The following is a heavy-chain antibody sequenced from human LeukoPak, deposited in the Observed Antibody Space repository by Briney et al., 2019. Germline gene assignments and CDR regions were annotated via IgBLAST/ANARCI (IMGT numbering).Heavy chain of an antibody. CDR2: IKNDGKIT. CDR1: EFTFNNYW. CDR3: AKDQYGVYSPYYFDY. J-gene: IGHJ4*02. Sequence: GGSLRLSCAASEFTFNNYWMHWVRQVPGKGLVWVSRIKNDGKITTYADSVKGRFTTSGDNAKNTLYLQMNSLRAEDTAVYSCAKDQYGVYSPYYFDYWGQGTLVTVSS. D-gene: IGHD5/OR15-5a*01. V-gene: IGHV3-74*01.